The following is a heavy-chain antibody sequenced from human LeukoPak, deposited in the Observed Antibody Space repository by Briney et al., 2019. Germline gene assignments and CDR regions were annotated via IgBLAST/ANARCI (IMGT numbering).Heavy chain of an antibody. CDR1: GGTFSSYA. CDR3: ARGVRKAAASFDY. J-gene: IGHJ4*02. D-gene: IGHD2-2*01. V-gene: IGHV1-69*01. Sequence: SVKVSCKASGGTFSSYAISWVRQAPGQGLEWMGGIIPIFGTPNYAQKFQGRVTITAAESTNTAYMELSNLRSEDTAVYYCARGVRKAAASFDYLGQGTLVNVSS. CDR2: IIPIFGTP.